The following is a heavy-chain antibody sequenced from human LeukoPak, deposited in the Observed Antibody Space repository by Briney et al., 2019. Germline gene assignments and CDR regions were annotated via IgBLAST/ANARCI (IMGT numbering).Heavy chain of an antibody. J-gene: IGHJ5*02. CDR2: IYSGGRT. D-gene: IGHD2-2*01. V-gene: IGHV3-66*01. CDR3: ARTLGYCSSTSCYINWFDP. Sequence: GGSLRLSCAASGFTVSSNYMSWVRQAPGKGLEWVSVIYSGGRTYYADSVKGRFTISRDNSKNTLYLQMNSLRAEDTAVYYCARTLGYCSSTSCYINWFDPWGQGTLDTVSS. CDR1: GFTVSSNY.